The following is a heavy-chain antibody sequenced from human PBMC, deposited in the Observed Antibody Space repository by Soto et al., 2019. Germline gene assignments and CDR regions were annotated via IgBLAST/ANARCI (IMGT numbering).Heavy chain of an antibody. CDR1: GYSFTSYW. J-gene: IGHJ5*02. CDR2: IYPGDSDT. CDR3: ARLQAYYDSSAKTPTWWFAP. D-gene: IGHD3-22*01. Sequence: GESLKISCKGSGYSFTSYWIGWVRQMPGKGLELMGIIYPGDSDTRYSPSFQGQVTISADKSISTAYLQWSSLKASDTAMYYCARLQAYYDSSAKTPTWWFAPWGQGTLVTVSS. V-gene: IGHV5-51*01.